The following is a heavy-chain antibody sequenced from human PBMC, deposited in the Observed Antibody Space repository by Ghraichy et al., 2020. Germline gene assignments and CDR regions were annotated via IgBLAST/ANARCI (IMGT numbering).Heavy chain of an antibody. CDR2: ISGSGVST. D-gene: IGHD2-2*02. CDR3: ARDSHGYCSSTSCYKWFDP. V-gene: IGHV3-23*01. Sequence: GGSLRLACAASGFTFKNYAMSWVRQAPGKGLGWVSAISGSGVSTYYADSVKGRFTISRDNSKNTLYLQMNSLRAEDTGVYYCARDSHGYCSSTSCYKWFDPWGQGTLVTVSS. J-gene: IGHJ5*02. CDR1: GFTFKNYA.